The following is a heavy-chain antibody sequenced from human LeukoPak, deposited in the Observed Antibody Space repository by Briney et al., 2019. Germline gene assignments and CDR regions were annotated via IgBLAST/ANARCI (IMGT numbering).Heavy chain of an antibody. CDR2: IYYSGST. J-gene: IGHJ3*02. Sequence: SETLSLTCTVSGGSISSSSYYWGWIRQPPGKGLEWIGSIYYSGSTYYNPSLKSRVTISVDTSKNQFSLKLSSVTAADTAVYYCARANGYCSSTSCYITYFGYDAFDIWGQGTMVTVSS. V-gene: IGHV4-39*07. CDR1: GGSISSSSYY. CDR3: ARANGYCSSTSCYITYFGYDAFDI. D-gene: IGHD2-2*02.